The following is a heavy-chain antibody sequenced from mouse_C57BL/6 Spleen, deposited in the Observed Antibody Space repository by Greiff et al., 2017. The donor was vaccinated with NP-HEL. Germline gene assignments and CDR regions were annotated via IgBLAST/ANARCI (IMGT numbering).Heavy chain of an antibody. J-gene: IGHJ2*01. V-gene: IGHV1-59*01. CDR2: IDPSDSYT. D-gene: IGHD2-4*01. CDR3: ARGDYDLDY. CDR1: GYTFTSYW. Sequence: QVQLQQSGAELVRPGTSVKLSCKASGYTFTSYWMHWVKQRPGQGLEWIGVIDPSDSYTNYNQKFKGKATLTVDTSSSTAYMQLSSLTSEDSAVYYCARGDYDLDYWGQGTTLTVSS.